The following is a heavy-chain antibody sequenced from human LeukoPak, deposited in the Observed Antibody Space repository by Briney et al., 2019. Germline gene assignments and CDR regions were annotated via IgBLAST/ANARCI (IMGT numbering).Heavy chain of an antibody. V-gene: IGHV4-4*07. CDR3: ARDRGNYALYAMDV. D-gene: IGHD3-10*01. CDR1: GGSISTYY. CDR2: IYSSGTT. J-gene: IGHJ6*02. Sequence: PSETLSLTCTVSGGSISTYYWSWIRQPAGKGLEWIGRIYSSGTTNYNPSLKSRVTMSVDTSKNQFSLKLGAVTAADTAVYFCARDRGNYALYAMDVWGQGTTVTVSS.